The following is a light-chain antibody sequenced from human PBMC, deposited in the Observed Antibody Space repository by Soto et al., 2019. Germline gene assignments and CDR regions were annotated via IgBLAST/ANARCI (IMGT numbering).Light chain of an antibody. CDR3: QQYGSSWT. V-gene: IGKV3-20*01. J-gene: IGKJ1*01. CDR1: QSVSSSY. Sequence: EIVLTQSPGYLSLSPGDRATLSCRASQSVSSSYLSLYQQKPGQAHRLIIYGASSRATGIPDRFSGSGSGTDFTLTSSRLEPDDFAVYYCQQYGSSWTFGQGTQVEIK. CDR2: GAS.